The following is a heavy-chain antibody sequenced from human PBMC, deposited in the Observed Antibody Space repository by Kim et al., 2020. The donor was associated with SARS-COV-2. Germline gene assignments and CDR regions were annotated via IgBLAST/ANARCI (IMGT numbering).Heavy chain of an antibody. J-gene: IGHJ3*02. CDR3: ARVGHAMGGHAFGI. V-gene: IGHV4-61*02. CDR2: IYTSGST. Sequence: SETLSLTCSVSGGSISSGAYYWNWIRQPAGKGLEWIGRIYTSGSTNYNPPLNSRITITIDTSKNQFTLNLSSVTAADTAVYYCARVGHAMGGHAFGIWGQGTMVTVSS. CDR1: GGSISSGAYY. D-gene: IGHD2-2*01.